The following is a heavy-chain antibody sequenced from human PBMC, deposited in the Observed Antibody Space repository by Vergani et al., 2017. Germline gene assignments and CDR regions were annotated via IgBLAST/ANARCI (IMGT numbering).Heavy chain of an antibody. Sequence: QVQLQQLGAGLLKPSETLSLTCAVYGGSFSGYCWSWIRQPPGKGLEWVGEINHSGSTNYNPSLKSRVTLSVDTSKNQFSLTLSSVTAADTAVYYCARTSSIAARRASRAVYYFDYWGQGTLVTVSS. CDR3: ARTSSIAARRASRAVYYFDY. V-gene: IGHV4-34*01. CDR2: INHSGST. CDR1: GGSFSGYC. J-gene: IGHJ4*02. D-gene: IGHD6-6*01.